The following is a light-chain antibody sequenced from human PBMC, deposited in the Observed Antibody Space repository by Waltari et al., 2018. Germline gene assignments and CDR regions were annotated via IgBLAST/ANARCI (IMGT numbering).Light chain of an antibody. CDR1: GPNIRAGYD. CDR3: QSYDTSLSVV. Sequence: QSVLTQPPSVSGAPGPKVTISSTGRGPNIRAGYDVPWYQQLPRAAPKLLIYGSTSRPLGGPDRFFGSTSGTSASLAITGLQAEDEGDYYCQSYDTSLSVVFGGGTKLTVL. V-gene: IGLV1-40*01. J-gene: IGLJ3*02. CDR2: GST.